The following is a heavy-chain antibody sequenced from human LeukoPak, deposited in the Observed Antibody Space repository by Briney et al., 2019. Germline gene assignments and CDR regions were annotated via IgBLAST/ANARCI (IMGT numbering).Heavy chain of an antibody. V-gene: IGHV1-46*01. CDR2: INPSGGST. CDR1: GYTFTSYY. D-gene: IGHD3-10*01. Sequence: ASVKVSCKASGYTFTSYYMHWVRQAPGQGLEWMGIINPSGGSTSYAQKFQGRVTMTRDMSTSTVYMELSRLRSDDTAVYYCARDSLYHYYGSGNYYYYYYMDVWGKGTTVTISS. CDR3: ARDSLYHYYGSGNYYYYYYMDV. J-gene: IGHJ6*03.